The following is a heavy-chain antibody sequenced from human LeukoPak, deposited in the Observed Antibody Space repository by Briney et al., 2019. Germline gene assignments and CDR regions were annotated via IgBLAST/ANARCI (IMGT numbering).Heavy chain of an antibody. CDR1: GFTFSDYY. V-gene: IGHV3-23*01. CDR3: AKDIHGDYGGVDY. CDR2: ISRSGTST. D-gene: IGHD4-17*01. J-gene: IGHJ4*02. Sequence: PGGSLRLSCAASGFTFSDYYMSWVRQAPGKGLEWVSTISRSGTSTDYADSVKGRFTISRDNSENTLYLQMNSLRAEDTALYYCAKDIHGDYGGVDYWGQGTLVTVSS.